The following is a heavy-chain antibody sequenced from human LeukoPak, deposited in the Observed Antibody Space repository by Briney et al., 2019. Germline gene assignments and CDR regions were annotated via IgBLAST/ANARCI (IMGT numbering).Heavy chain of an antibody. J-gene: IGHJ4*02. CDR3: TRGDYYDSGGYYFLFDY. CDR1: GITASSYA. V-gene: IGHV3-49*04. CDR2: IRSKPYGGTT. Sequence: GGSLRLSCAASGITASSYAMTWVRQAPGKGLEWVGFIRSKPYGGTTEYAASVKGRFTISRDDSESIAYLQMNSLKTEDTAVYYCTRGDYYDSGGYYFLFDYWGQGTLVAVSS. D-gene: IGHD3-22*01.